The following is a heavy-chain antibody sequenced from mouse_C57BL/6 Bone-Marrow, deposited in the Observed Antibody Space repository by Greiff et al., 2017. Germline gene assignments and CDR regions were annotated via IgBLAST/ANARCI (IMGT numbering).Heavy chain of an antibody. V-gene: IGHV1-80*01. CDR2: IYPGDGDT. J-gene: IGHJ3*01. Sequence: QVQLQQSGAELVKPGASVKISCKASGYAFSSYWMNWVKQRPGKGLEWIGQIYPGDGDTNYNGKFKGKATLTADKSSSTAYMQLSSLTSEDSAVYFCAREGKYADSNYFPWFAYWGQGTLVTVSA. D-gene: IGHD2-5*01. CDR1: GYAFSSYW. CDR3: AREGKYADSNYFPWFAY.